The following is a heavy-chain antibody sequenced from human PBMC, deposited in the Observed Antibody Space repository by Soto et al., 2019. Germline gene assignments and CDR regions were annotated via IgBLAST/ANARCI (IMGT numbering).Heavy chain of an antibody. Sequence: EVQLSESGGALIQRGGSLRLSCAASGFTFANYAMSWVRQAPGKGLEWVSTIRASGEDTFYADSVKGRFSISRDNSKNTLSLEMSSLRAEDTARYYCARESVFTTSASYWFFDFWGRGTLVTVSS. V-gene: IGHV3-23*01. CDR1: GFTFANYA. CDR3: ARESVFTTSASYWFFDF. J-gene: IGHJ2*01. CDR2: IRASGEDT. D-gene: IGHD3-22*01.